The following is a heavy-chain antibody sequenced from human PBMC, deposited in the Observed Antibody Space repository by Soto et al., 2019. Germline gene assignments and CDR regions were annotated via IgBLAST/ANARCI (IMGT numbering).Heavy chain of an antibody. CDR1: GCSIRSYY. CDR2: IYYSGST. CDR3: ARFNWYFDL. J-gene: IGHJ2*01. V-gene: IGHV4-59*08. Sequence: SETLSLTCTVSGCSIRSYYWSWIRQPPGKGLEWIGYIYYSGSTNYNPSLKSRFTISVDTSKNQFSLKLSSVTAADTAVYYCARFNWYFDLWGRGTLVTVS.